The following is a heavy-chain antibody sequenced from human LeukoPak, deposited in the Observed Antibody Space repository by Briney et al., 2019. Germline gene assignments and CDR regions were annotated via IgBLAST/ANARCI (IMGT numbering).Heavy chain of an antibody. V-gene: IGHV4-34*01. CDR1: GGSFSGYY. Sequence: SETLSLTCAFYGGSFSGYYWSWIRQPPGKGLEWIGEINHSGSTNYNPSLKSRVTISVDTSKNQFSLKLSSVTAADTAVYYCARASSDDFWSGYLSPYYFDYWGQGTLVTVSS. J-gene: IGHJ4*02. CDR3: ARASSDDFWSGYLSPYYFDY. D-gene: IGHD3-3*01. CDR2: INHSGST.